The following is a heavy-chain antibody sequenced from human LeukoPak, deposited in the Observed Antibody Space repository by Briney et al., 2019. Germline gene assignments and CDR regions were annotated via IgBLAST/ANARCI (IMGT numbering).Heavy chain of an antibody. CDR1: GFTFNGYG. D-gene: IGHD3-10*02. V-gene: IGHV3-20*04. CDR3: ARNNFGPGATAFDI. Sequence: GGSLRLSCAASGFTFNGYGMSWVRQAPGKGLEWVSAINGNGGTTNYADSVKGRLTISRDSAKKSLHLQMNSLRAEDTALYYCARNNFGPGATAFDIWGQGTMVTVSS. CDR2: INGNGGTT. J-gene: IGHJ3*02.